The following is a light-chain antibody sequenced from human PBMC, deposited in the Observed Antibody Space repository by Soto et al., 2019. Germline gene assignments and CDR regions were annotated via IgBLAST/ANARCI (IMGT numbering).Light chain of an antibody. CDR1: TGPVTSGHY. CDR3: FLSFGGTSV. Sequence: QAVATQEPSLTVSPGGTVTLTCGSSTGPVTSGHYTYWFQQKPGQAPRTLIYDTTNKHSSIPARFSGSLLGDKAALTLSGAQPEDEADYYCFLSFGGTSVFGGGTKLTVL. J-gene: IGLJ3*02. CDR2: DTT. V-gene: IGLV7-46*01.